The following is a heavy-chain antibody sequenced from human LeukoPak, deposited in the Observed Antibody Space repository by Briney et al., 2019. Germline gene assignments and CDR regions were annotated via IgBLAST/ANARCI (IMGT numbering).Heavy chain of an antibody. V-gene: IGHV3-23*01. CDR1: GFTFSSYA. CDR2: ISGSGGST. J-gene: IGHJ4*02. D-gene: IGHD3-10*01. CDR3: AKDRAMVRGVIGFDY. Sequence: GGSLRLSCAASGFTFSSYAMCWVRQAPGRGREWVSAISGSGGSTYYADSVKGRFTISRDNSKNTLYLQMNSLRAEDTAVYYCAKDRAMVRGVIGFDYWGQGTLVTVSS.